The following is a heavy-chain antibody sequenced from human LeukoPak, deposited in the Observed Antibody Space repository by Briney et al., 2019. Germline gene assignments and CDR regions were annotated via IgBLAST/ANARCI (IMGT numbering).Heavy chain of an antibody. CDR3: ARHSVQWLSLTTVSNWFDP. CDR2: IYYSGST. D-gene: IGHD6-19*01. CDR1: GGSISSSSYY. J-gene: IGHJ5*02. Sequence: PSETLSLTCTVSGGSISSSSYYWGWIRQPPGKGLEWIGSIYYSGSTYYNPSLKSRVTISVDTSKNQFSLKLSSVTAADTAVYYCARHSVQWLSLTTVSNWFDPWGQGTLVTVSS. V-gene: IGHV4-39*01.